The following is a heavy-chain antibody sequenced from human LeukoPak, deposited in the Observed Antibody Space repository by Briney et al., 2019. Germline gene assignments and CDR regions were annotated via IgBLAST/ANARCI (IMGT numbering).Heavy chain of an antibody. CDR3: ASGQWLVPFLYY. CDR1: GFTFSSYS. CDR2: ISSSGTYI. V-gene: IGHV3-21*01. D-gene: IGHD6-19*01. Sequence: GGSLRLSCAASGFTFSSYSMNWVRQAPGKGLEWVSSISSSGTYIYYADSVKGRFTISRDNAKNSLYLQMNSLRAEDTAVYYCASGQWLVPFLYYWGRGTLVTVSS. J-gene: IGHJ4*02.